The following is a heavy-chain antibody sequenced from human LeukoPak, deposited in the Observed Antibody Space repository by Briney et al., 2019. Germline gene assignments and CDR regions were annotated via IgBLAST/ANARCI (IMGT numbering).Heavy chain of an antibody. Sequence: GGSLRLSCAASGFTFSSYAMSWARQAPGKGLEWVSAISGSGGSTYYADSVKGRFTISRDNSKNTLYLQMNSLRAEDTAVYYCAKRVGYSYGRDDYWGQGTLVTVSS. D-gene: IGHD5-18*01. J-gene: IGHJ4*02. CDR2: ISGSGGST. V-gene: IGHV3-23*01. CDR3: AKRVGYSYGRDDY. CDR1: GFTFSSYA.